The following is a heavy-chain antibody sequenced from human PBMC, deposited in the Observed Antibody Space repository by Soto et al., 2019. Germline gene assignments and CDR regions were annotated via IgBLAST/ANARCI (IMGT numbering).Heavy chain of an antibody. V-gene: IGHV4-31*03. J-gene: IGHJ4*02. CDR2: IYYSGST. CDR1: GGSISSGGYY. Sequence: SETLSLTCTVSGGSISSGGYYWSWIRQHPGKGLEWIGHIYYSGSTYYNPSLKSRVTISVDTSKNQFSLKLSSVTAADTAVYYCAREASFGDRGRTYYFDYWGQGTLVTVSS. D-gene: IGHD3-10*01. CDR3: AREASFGDRGRTYYFDY.